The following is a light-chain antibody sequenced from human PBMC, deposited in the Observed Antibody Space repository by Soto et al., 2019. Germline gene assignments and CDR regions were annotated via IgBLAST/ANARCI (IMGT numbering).Light chain of an antibody. CDR2: RNN. V-gene: IGLV1-47*01. CDR3: TVWDDSLRGRL. J-gene: IGLJ2*01. Sequence: QSVLTQPPSASGTPGQRVTISCSGSSSNIESNFVYWYQQFPGTAPRLLIYRNNQRPSGVPDRFSGSKSGTSASLAISALRSEDEADCYCTVWDDSLRGRLFGGGTQLTVL. CDR1: SSNIESNF.